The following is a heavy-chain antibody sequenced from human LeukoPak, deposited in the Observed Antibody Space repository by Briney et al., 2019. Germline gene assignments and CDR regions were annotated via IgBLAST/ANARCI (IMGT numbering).Heavy chain of an antibody. CDR3: ARDISPTTVVADFDY. CDR2: ISAYNGNT. D-gene: IGHD4-23*01. J-gene: IGHJ4*02. CDR1: GYTFTSYD. V-gene: IGHV1-18*01. Sequence: ASVKVSCKASGYTFTSYDITWVRQAPGQGLEWMGWISAYNGNTNYVQKFQGRVTMTTDTSTSTAYMELRSLRSDDTAVYYCARDISPTTVVADFDYWGQGTLVTVSS.